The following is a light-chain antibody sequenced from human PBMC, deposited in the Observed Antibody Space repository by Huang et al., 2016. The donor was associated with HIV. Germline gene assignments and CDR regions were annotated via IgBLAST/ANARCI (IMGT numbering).Light chain of an antibody. V-gene: IGKV3-11*01. CDR3: QQRSNWPPA. J-gene: IGKJ1*01. CDR2: DAS. CDR1: QSFSNF. Sequence: EIVLTQSPATLSLSPGERATLSCRASQSFSNFLAWYQQKPGQSPGLLIYDASNRATGNPARFSGSGSGTDFTRTISSLEPEDFAVYYCQQRSNWPPAFGQGTKVEIK.